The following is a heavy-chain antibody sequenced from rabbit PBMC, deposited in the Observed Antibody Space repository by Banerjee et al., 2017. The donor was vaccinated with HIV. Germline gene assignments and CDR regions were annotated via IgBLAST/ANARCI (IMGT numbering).Heavy chain of an antibody. D-gene: IGHD4-1*01. CDR2: IDPVFGST. V-gene: IGHV1S45*01. Sequence: QQQLEESAGDLVQPGGSLKLSCKASGFDFSSYYMSWVRQAPGKGLEWIGYIDPVFGSTYYASWAKGRFTISKTSSTTVTLQMTSLTAADTATYFCARDVDSSGWGGTNLWGPGTLVTVS. J-gene: IGHJ4*01. CDR3: ARDVDSSGWGGTNL. CDR1: GFDFSSYYM.